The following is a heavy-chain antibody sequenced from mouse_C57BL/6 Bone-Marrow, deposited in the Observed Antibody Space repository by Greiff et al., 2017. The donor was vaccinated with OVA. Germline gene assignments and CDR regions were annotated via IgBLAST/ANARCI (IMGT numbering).Heavy chain of an antibody. Sequence: QVQLQQPGAELVKPGASVKLSCKASGYTFTSYWMHWVKQRPGQGLEWIGMIHPNSGSTNYNEKFKSKATLTVDKSSSTAYMQLSSLTSEDSAVYYCARFITTVVATDYAMDDWGQGTSVTVSS. CDR1: GYTFTSYW. V-gene: IGHV1-64*01. J-gene: IGHJ4*01. CDR2: IHPNSGST. D-gene: IGHD1-1*01. CDR3: ARFITTVVATDYAMDD.